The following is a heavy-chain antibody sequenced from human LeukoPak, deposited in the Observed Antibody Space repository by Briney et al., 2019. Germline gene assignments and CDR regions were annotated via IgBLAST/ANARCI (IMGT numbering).Heavy chain of an antibody. V-gene: IGHV4-31*03. D-gene: IGHD3-22*01. J-gene: IGHJ4*02. CDR1: GGSISSGGDY. Sequence: SETLSLTCTVSGGSISSGGDYWSWIRQHPGKGLEWIGYIYYSGSTYYNPSLKSRVTISVDTSKNQFSLKLSSVTAADTAVYYCARGFSPRGVVMTRWGQGTLVTVSS. CDR3: ARGFSPRGVVMTR. CDR2: IYYSGST.